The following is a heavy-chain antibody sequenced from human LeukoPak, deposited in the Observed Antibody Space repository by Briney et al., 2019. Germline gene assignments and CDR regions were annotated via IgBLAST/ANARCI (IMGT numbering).Heavy chain of an antibody. V-gene: IGHV4-34*01. D-gene: IGHD3-22*01. Sequence: SETLSLTSAVYGGSSSGFYWSWIRQPPGKGLEWIGEINHSGSTNYNPSLKSRVTISVDTSKNQFSLKLSSVTAADTAVYYCASPYYYDSSGYLNWGQGTLVTVSS. CDR3: ASPYYYDSSGYLN. CDR1: GGSSSGFY. CDR2: INHSGST. J-gene: IGHJ4*02.